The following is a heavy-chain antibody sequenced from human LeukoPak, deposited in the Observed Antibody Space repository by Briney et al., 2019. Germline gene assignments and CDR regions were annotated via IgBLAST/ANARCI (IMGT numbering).Heavy chain of an antibody. Sequence: GESPKISCKGSGYSFTNYRIGWVGQMPGKGLEWMGIIYPGDSDTRYSPSFQGQVTISADKSISTAYLQWSSLKASDTAMYYCARPSWSHKYGMDVWGQGTTVTVSS. V-gene: IGHV5-51*01. CDR3: ARPSWSHKYGMDV. D-gene: IGHD1-26*01. J-gene: IGHJ6*02. CDR2: IYPGDSDT. CDR1: GYSFTNYR.